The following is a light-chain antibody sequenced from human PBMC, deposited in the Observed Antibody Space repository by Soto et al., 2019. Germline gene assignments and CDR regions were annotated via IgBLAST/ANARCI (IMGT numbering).Light chain of an antibody. CDR1: SSNIGSNY. V-gene: IGLV1-47*02. Sequence: LTQPPSASGTPGQRVTISCSGSSSNIGSNYVYWYQQLPGTAPKLLVFDDNQRPSGVPDRFSDSKSGTSASLAISGLRSEDEADYYCAAWDNSLSGRVFGGGTQLTVL. CDR2: DDN. CDR3: AAWDNSLSGRV. J-gene: IGLJ3*02.